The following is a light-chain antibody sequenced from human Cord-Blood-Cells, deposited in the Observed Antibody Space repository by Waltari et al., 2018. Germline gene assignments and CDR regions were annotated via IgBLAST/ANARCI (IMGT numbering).Light chain of an antibody. J-gene: IGLJ3*02. Sequence: QSVLTQPPSASGTPGQRVTISCSGSSSNIGSNTVNWYQQLPGTAPKLLIYSNTPPPSGVPDRFAGSKSGTSASLAISGLQSEDEADYYCAAWDDSLNGRVFGGGTKLTVL. CDR3: AAWDDSLNGRV. V-gene: IGLV1-44*01. CDR2: SNT. CDR1: SSNIGSNT.